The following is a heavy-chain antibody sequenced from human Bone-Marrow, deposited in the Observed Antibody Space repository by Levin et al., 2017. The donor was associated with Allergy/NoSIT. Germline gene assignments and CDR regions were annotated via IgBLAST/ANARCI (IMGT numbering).Heavy chain of an antibody. CDR1: GFTFADYT. CDR3: TRDAAYYYAPDVYDV. CDR2: IKGKVYGETI. V-gene: IGHV3-49*03. Sequence: GESLKISCTASGFTFADYTISWLRQAPGKGLEWVGFIKGKVYGETIAYAASVKGRFTISRDDSKGIAYLKMDSLRAGDTAVYYCTRDAAYYYAPDVYDVWGQGTTVTVSS. D-gene: IGHD3-10*01. J-gene: IGHJ3*01.